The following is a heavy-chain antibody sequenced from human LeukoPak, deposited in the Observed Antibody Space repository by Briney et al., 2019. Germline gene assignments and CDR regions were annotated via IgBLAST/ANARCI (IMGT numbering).Heavy chain of an antibody. CDR3: ARDFDYGDYAIDY. Sequence: KACGETGTSVDISWGRQATRKGLEWMGWISAYNGNTNYAQKLQGRVTMTTDTSTSTAYMELRSLRSDDTAVYYCARDFDYGDYAIDYWGQGTLVTVSS. CDR1: GETGTSVD. CDR2: ISAYNGNT. J-gene: IGHJ4*02. V-gene: IGHV1-18*04. D-gene: IGHD4-17*01.